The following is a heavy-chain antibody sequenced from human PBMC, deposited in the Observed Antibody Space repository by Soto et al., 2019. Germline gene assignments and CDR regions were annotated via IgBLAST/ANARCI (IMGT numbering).Heavy chain of an antibody. CDR1: GFTFSSYG. J-gene: IGHJ6*02. V-gene: IGHV3-30*18. CDR3: AKDSETAMVTWYYYYGMDV. Sequence: GSLRLSCAASGFTFSSYGMHWVRQAPGKGLEWVAVISYDGSNKYYADSVKGRFTISRDNSKNTLYLQMNSLRAEDTAVYYCAKDSETAMVTWYYYYGMDVWGQGTTVTVSS. CDR2: ISYDGSNK. D-gene: IGHD5-18*01.